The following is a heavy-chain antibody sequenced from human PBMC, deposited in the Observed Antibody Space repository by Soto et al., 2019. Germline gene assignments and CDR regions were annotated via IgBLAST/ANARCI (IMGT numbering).Heavy chain of an antibody. J-gene: IGHJ4*02. CDR2: IKSKTDGGTT. CDR3: TTARTYYDYIWGSYRYSPFDY. V-gene: IGHV3-15*01. Sequence: VGSLRLWCGAAGVTCVNAGRSWVRQAPGKGLQWVGRIKSKTDGGTTDFAAPVKGRFTISRDDSKNTLYLQMNSLKTEDTAVYYCTTARTYYDYIWGSYRYSPFDYWGQGTLVTVSS. CDR1: GVTCVNAG. D-gene: IGHD3-16*02.